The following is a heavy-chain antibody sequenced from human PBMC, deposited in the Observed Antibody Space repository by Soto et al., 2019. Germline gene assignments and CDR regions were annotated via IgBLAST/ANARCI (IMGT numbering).Heavy chain of an antibody. V-gene: IGHV4-4*02. CDR3: ARGAQLVKNWFDP. D-gene: IGHD6-6*01. CDR1: GVSISSSSW. J-gene: IGHJ5*02. CDR2: IYHSGTT. Sequence: SETLSLTCAVSGVSISSSSWWVWVRQPPGKGLEWIGEIYHSGTTNYNPSLKSRVTISVDKSKNHFSLRLTSVTAADTAVYYCARGAQLVKNWFDPWGQGTLVTVSS.